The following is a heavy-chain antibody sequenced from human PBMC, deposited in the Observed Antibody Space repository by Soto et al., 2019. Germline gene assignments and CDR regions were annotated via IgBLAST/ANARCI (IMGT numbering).Heavy chain of an antibody. Sequence: PSQTLSLTCAISGDSVSSNSAAWNWIRQSPSRGLEWLGRTYYRSKWYNDYAVSVKSRITINPDTSKNQFSLQLNSVTPEDTAVYCCPKAAPPGPTSAYTISSYPSSYYFNYWSQRTLLTVSS. D-gene: IGHD6-13*01. CDR3: PKAAPPGPTSAYTISSYPSSYYFNY. J-gene: IGHJ4*02. CDR1: GDSVSSNSAA. V-gene: IGHV6-1*01. CDR2: TYYRSKWYN.